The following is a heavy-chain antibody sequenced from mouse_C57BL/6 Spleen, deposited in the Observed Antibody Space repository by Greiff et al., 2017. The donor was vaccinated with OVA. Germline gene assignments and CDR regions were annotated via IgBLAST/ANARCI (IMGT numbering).Heavy chain of an antibody. V-gene: IGHV1-82*01. CDR2: IYPGDGDT. J-gene: IGHJ1*03. Sequence: VQLQQSGPELVKPGASVKISCKASGYAFSSSWMNWVKQRPGKGLEWIGRIYPGDGDTNYNGKFKGKATLTADKSSSTAYMQLSSLTSEDSAVYFGARYYYGSSYWYIDVWGTGTTVTVSS. D-gene: IGHD1-1*01. CDR3: ARYYYGSSYWYIDV. CDR1: GYAFSSSW.